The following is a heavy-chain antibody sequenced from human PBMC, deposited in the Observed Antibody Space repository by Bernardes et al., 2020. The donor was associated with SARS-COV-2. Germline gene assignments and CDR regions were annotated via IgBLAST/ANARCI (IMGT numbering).Heavy chain of an antibody. V-gene: IGHV2-26*01. CDR1: WFSLSPPRMG. J-gene: IGHJ3*02. CDR2: IFSNDEK. Sequence: SGPTLWKPPETLTLTCPVSWFSLSPPRMGVSWIRQPPGKALEWLAHIFSNDEKSYSTSLKSRLTISKDTSKSQVVLSMTNMDPVDTATYYCARIRPLRYCSSPSCFAFDIWGQGTMVTVS. D-gene: IGHD2-2*01. CDR3: ARIRPLRYCSSPSCFAFDI.